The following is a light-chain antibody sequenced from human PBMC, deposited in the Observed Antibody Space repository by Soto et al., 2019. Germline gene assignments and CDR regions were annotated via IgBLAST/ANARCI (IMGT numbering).Light chain of an antibody. CDR1: QSVTSSY. J-gene: IGKJ2*01. CDR2: GAS. CDR3: QQYGSSPMYT. V-gene: IGKV3-20*01. Sequence: EIVLTQSPGTLSLSPGERATLSCRASQSVTSSYLAWYQQKPGQAPRLLIYGASSRAIGIPDRFSGSGSGTDFTLTISRLEPEDVAVYYCQQYGSSPMYTFGQGTKLEIK.